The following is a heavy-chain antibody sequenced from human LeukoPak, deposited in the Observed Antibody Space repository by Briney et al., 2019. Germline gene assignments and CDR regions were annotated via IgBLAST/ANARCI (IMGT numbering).Heavy chain of an antibody. J-gene: IGHJ6*02. V-gene: IGHV3-53*01. CDR1: GFTFSSLS. CDR2: IYSGGST. D-gene: IGHD2-8*01. Sequence: GGSLRLSCAASGFTFSSLSMNWVRQAPGKGLEWVSVIYSGGSTYYADSVKGRFTISRDNSKNTLYLQMNSLRAEDTAVYYCASTMEYYYYYGMDVWGQGTTVTVSS. CDR3: ASTMEYYYYYGMDV.